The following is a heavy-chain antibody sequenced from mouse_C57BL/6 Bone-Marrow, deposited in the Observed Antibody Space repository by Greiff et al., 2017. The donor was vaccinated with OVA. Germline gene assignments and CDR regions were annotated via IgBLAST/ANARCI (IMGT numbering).Heavy chain of an antibody. CDR1: GFTFSSYA. CDR3: TRDSGYRTMDY. J-gene: IGHJ4*01. CDR2: ISSGGDYI. V-gene: IGHV5-9-1*02. D-gene: IGHD2-2*01. Sequence: EVQGVESGEGLVKPGGSLKLSCAASGFTFSSYAMSWVRQTPEKRLEWVAYISSGGDYIYYADTVKGRFSISRDNARNTLYLQMSSLKSEDTAMYYCTRDSGYRTMDYWGQGTSVTVSS.